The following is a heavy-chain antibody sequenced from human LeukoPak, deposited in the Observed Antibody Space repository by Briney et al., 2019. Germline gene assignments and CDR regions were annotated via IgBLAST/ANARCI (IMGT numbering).Heavy chain of an antibody. CDR1: GYTFTNYG. D-gene: IGHD1-1*01. Sequence: ASVKVSCKASGYTFTNYGISWVRQAPGQGLEWMGWMNPNSGNTGYAQKFQGRVTMTRNTSISTAYMELSSLRSEDTAVYYCARGQRGAFDIWGQGTMVTVSS. CDR3: ARGQRGAFDI. V-gene: IGHV1-8*02. CDR2: MNPNSGNT. J-gene: IGHJ3*02.